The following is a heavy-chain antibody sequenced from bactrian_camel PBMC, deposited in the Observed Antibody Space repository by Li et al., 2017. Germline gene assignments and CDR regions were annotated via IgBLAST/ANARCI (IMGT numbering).Heavy chain of an antibody. V-gene: IGHV3S1*01. CDR1: GYTFNRKL. D-gene: IGHD1*01. CDR2: LDNGDGST. CDR3: AADICHTYPVMKTGFSY. Sequence: HVQLVESGGGSVQAGGNLTLSCVGSGYTFNRKLLGWFRQAPGKEREGVANLDNGDGSTKYADPVKGRFTISKDNAKNTLYLQMNSLKPEDTAMYYCAADICHTYPVMKTGFSYWGQGTQVTVS. J-gene: IGHJ4*01.